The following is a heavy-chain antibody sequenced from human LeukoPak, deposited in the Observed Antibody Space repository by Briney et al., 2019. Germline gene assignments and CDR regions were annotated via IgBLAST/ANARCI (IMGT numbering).Heavy chain of an antibody. CDR3: ARDYRFRITTFGGGRRNWFDP. J-gene: IGHJ5*02. D-gene: IGHD3-3*01. CDR1: GYTLTAYY. Sequence: GASVKVSCKAPGYTLTAYYIHWVRQAPGQGLEWMGWINPNSGDTNYAQKFQGRVTMTRDKSINTVYMELSGLRSDDTAVFYCARDYRFRITTFGGGRRNWFDPWGQGTLVTVSS. CDR2: INPNSGDT. V-gene: IGHV1-2*02.